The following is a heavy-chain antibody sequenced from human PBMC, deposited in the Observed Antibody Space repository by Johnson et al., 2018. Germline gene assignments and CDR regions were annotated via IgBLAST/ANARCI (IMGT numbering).Heavy chain of an antibody. J-gene: IGHJ5*01. V-gene: IGHV3-74*01. CDR3: VRDVGESAGDRGGWNKWYDP. CDR2: IDHDGTRV. CDR1: GFILRDHW. D-gene: IGHD3-16*01. Sequence: EVQLVETGGGLVQPGGSLRLSCAASGFILRDHWMHWVRQDPERGLVWVSEIDHDGTRVSYGDSVRGRFTISRDNAKNVVYLQMNRLRVEDTGVYYCVRDVGESAGDRGGWNKWYDPWGQGALVTVSS.